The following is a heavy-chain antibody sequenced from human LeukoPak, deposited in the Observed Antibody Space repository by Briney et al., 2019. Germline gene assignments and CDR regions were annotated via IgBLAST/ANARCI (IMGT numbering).Heavy chain of an antibody. CDR1: GFTFSSYA. J-gene: IGHJ5*02. CDR2: ISSNGGST. CDR3: ARASYGYGNNWFDP. Sequence: GGSLRLSCAASGFTFSSYATHWVRQAPGKGLEYVSAISSNGGSTYYANSVKGRFTISRDNSKNTVYLQMGSLRAEDMAVYYCARASYGYGNNWFDPWGQGTLVTVSS. D-gene: IGHD5-18*01. V-gene: IGHV3-64*01.